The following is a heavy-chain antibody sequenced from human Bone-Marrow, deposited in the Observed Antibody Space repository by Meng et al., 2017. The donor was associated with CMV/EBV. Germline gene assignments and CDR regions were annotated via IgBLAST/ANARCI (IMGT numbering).Heavy chain of an antibody. Sequence: SGGTFSSYAIRWVRQAPGQGLEWMGGIIPIFGTANYAQKFQGRVTITTDESTSTAYMELSSLRSEDTAVYYCARDKSGSYYDWYFDLWGRGTLVTVSS. CDR3: ARDKSGSYYDWYFDL. V-gene: IGHV1-69*05. CDR2: IIPIFGTA. CDR1: GGTFSSYA. J-gene: IGHJ2*01. D-gene: IGHD1-26*01.